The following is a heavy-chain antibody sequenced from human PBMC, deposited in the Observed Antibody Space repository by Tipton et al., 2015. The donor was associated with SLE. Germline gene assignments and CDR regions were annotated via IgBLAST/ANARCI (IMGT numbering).Heavy chain of an antibody. D-gene: IGHD3-3*01. CDR1: GGSFSGYY. V-gene: IGHV4-59*10. J-gene: IGHJ5*02. Sequence: TLSLTCAVYGGSFSGYYWNWIRQPPGKGLEWIGRIYTSGSTNYNPSLKSRVTISVDTSKNQFSLKLSSVTAADTAVYYCARDDFWSGREWFDPWGQGTLVTVSS. CDR2: IYTSGST. CDR3: ARDDFWSGREWFDP.